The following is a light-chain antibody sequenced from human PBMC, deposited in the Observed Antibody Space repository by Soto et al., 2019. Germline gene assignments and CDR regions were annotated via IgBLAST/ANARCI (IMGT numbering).Light chain of an antibody. CDR2: KAS. V-gene: IGKV1-5*03. CDR1: QSISSW. Sequence: DIQMTQSPSTLSASVGDRVTITCRASQSISSWLAWYQQKPGKAPKLLIYKASSLESGVPSRFSGSGSGTEFTLTISSLQPDDFATYYCQLYNSYRTFGQGTKVEIK. CDR3: QLYNSYRT. J-gene: IGKJ1*01.